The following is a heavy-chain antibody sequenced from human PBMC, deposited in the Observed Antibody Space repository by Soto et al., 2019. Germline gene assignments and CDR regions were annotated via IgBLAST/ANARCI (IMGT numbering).Heavy chain of an antibody. CDR1: GGSLSRYY. Sequence: SETLSLTCTVSGGSLSRYYWSWIRQNPEKGLEWIGYVNDNWGSNYNPYLKSRVAISLDPSKSQFSLKLTSVTATDTGVYYCVRQGFVELHDVVEVWCQGTTV. V-gene: IGHV4-59*08. J-gene: IGHJ6*02. CDR3: VRQGFVELHDVVEV. D-gene: IGHD3-10*01. CDR2: VNDNWGS.